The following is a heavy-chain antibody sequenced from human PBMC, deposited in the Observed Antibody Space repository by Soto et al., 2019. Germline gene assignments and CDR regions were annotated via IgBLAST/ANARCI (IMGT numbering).Heavy chain of an antibody. J-gene: IGHJ4*02. V-gene: IGHV3-23*01. CDR3: AKWPPSPKMGVTSH. Sequence: EVQLLESGEAWFKPGGPLRLSWAASGFAFSSSALPWAAQPPGKGLQWVSAITVAGGGTYYADSVKGRFTISRDNSKKTLYLQMNSLSAEDTALYFCAKWPPSPKMGVTSHWGQGTLVSVSS. CDR1: GFAFSSSA. CDR2: ITVAGGGT. D-gene: IGHD1-26*01.